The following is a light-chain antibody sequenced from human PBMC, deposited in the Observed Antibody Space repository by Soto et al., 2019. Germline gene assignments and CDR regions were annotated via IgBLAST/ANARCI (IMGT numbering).Light chain of an antibody. Sequence: QSALTQPASVSGSPGQSITISCTGTSNDIGDYNYVSWYQQHPGEAPKLMIYEISKRPSGVSNRFSGSKSGNTASLTIPGLQAEDEANYYCSSYTSTGALYVFGTGTKVTVL. V-gene: IGLV2-14*01. CDR2: EIS. CDR1: SNDIGDYNY. J-gene: IGLJ1*01. CDR3: SSYTSTGALYV.